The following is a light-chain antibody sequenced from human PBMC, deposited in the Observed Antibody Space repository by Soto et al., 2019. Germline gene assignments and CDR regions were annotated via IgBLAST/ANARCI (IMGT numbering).Light chain of an antibody. CDR3: QQSYSTPET. CDR1: QSIPNY. V-gene: IGKV1-39*01. J-gene: IGKJ1*01. Sequence: DIQMTQSPSSLSASVGDRFSSSFLASQSIPNYLNWFQQKPGRVPKLLIFGASSLQSGVPSRFSGSGSGTDFTLTISSLQPEDFATYYCQQSYSTPETFGQGTKVDIK. CDR2: GAS.